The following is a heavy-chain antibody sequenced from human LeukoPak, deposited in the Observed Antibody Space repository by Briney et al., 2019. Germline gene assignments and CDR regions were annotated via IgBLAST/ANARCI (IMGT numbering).Heavy chain of an antibody. CDR3: ARGATISETGYFDF. Sequence: SETLSLTCAVYGGSFSRYYWSWIRQSPGKGMEWIAEIDHRGDTNYNPSVKSRVTISVDTSKNQFSLKVRSLSAADTAVYYCARGATISETGYFDFWGQGTLVTVSS. D-gene: IGHD5-24*01. CDR2: IDHRGDT. J-gene: IGHJ4*03. CDR1: GGSFSRYY. V-gene: IGHV4-34*01.